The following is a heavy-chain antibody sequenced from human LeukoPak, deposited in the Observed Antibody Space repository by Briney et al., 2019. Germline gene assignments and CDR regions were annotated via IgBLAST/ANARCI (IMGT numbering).Heavy chain of an antibody. CDR3: ARGPQFLILEWL. Sequence: SETLSLTCTVSGGSINSGDYYWSWIRQPPGKGLEWIGYIYYSGSTCYNPSLKSRVTISVDTSKNQFSLKLSSVTAADTAVYYCARGPQFLILEWLWGQGTLVTVSS. V-gene: IGHV4-30-4*08. D-gene: IGHD3-3*01. CDR1: GGSINSGDYY. CDR2: IYYSGST. J-gene: IGHJ4*02.